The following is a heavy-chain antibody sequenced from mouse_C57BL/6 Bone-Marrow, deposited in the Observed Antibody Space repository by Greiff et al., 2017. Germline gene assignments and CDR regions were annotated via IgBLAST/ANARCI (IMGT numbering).Heavy chain of an antibody. Sequence: QVQLKESGPGLVQPSQSLSITCTVSGFSLTSYGVHWVRQSPGKGLEWLGVIWSGGSTDYNAAFISRLSISKDNSKSQVFFKMNSLQADDTAIYYCARSPHCYGSSYGYFDVWGTGTTVTVSS. CDR2: IWSGGST. CDR1: GFSLTSYG. J-gene: IGHJ1*03. V-gene: IGHV2-2*01. CDR3: ARSPHCYGSSYGYFDV. D-gene: IGHD1-1*01.